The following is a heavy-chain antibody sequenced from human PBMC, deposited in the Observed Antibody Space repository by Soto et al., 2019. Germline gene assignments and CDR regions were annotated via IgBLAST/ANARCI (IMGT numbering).Heavy chain of an antibody. CDR3: ARDIPVAGTASLSYYFDY. CDR2: IIPILGIA. J-gene: IGHJ4*02. V-gene: IGHV1-69*04. CDR1: GGTFSSYT. D-gene: IGHD6-19*01. Sequence: SVKVSCKASGGTFSSYTISWVRQAPGQGLEWMGRIIPILGIANYAQKFQGRVTITADKSTSTAYMELSSLRSEDTAVYYCARDIPVAGTASLSYYFDYWGQGTLVTVSS.